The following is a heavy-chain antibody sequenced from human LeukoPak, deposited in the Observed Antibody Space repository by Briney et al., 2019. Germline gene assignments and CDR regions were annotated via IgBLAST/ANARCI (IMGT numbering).Heavy chain of an antibody. J-gene: IGHJ3*02. CDR1: GYTFTTYW. Sequence: GESLKISCKGSGYTFTTYWIGWVRQMPGKGLEWMGIIYPGDSDTRYSPSFQGQVTISADKSISTAYLQWSSLKASDTAMYYCATVTTVTGVSAFDIWGRGTMVTVSS. CDR3: ATVTTVTGVSAFDI. D-gene: IGHD4-17*01. CDR2: IYPGDSDT. V-gene: IGHV5-51*01.